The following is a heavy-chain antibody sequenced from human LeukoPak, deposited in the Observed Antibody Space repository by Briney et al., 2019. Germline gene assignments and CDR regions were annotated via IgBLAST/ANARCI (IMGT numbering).Heavy chain of an antibody. V-gene: IGHV3-30*18. D-gene: IGHD3-10*01. Sequence: PGVSLRLSCAASGFTFSSYGMHWVRQAPGKGLEWVAVISYDGSNKYYADSVKGRFTISRDNSKNTLYLQMNSLRAEDTAVYYCAKDAGSMVQSNWGQGTLVTVSS. CDR1: GFTFSSYG. J-gene: IGHJ4*02. CDR3: AKDAGSMVQSN. CDR2: ISYDGSNK.